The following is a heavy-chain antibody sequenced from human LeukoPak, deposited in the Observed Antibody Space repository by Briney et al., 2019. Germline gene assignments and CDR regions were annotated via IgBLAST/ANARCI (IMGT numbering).Heavy chain of an antibody. CDR2: ISAYNGNT. J-gene: IGHJ6*02. Sequence: ASVKVSCKASGYTFTSYGISWVRQAPGQGPEWMGWISAYNGNTNYAQKLQGRVTMTTDTSTSTAYMEPRSLRSDDTAVYYCARLGLVVPVYYYYGMDVWGQGTTVTVSS. CDR3: ARLGLVVPVYYYYGMDV. CDR1: GYTFTSYG. D-gene: IGHD2-2*01. V-gene: IGHV1-18*01.